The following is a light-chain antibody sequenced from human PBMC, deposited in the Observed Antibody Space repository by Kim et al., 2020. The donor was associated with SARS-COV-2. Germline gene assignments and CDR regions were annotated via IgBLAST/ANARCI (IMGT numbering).Light chain of an antibody. V-gene: IGLV6-57*04. CDR1: SGSIGSNY. CDR3: QAFDKTNSWV. J-gene: IGLJ3*02. CDR2: EDN. Sequence: NFMLTQPHSVSESPGKTVIISCSRSSGSIGSNYVQWYQQRPGSAPAIAIYEDNQRPSGVPDRFSGSIDSYSNTASLTISGLTTEDEAGYYCQAFDKTNSWVFGGGTQLAVL.